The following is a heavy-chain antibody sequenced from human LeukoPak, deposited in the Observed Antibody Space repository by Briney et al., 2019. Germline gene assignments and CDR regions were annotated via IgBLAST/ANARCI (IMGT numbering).Heavy chain of an antibody. CDR2: LSHGGTRT. J-gene: IGHJ5*02. Sequence: PGGSLRPSCAASGFTFWNFAMSWVRQAPGKGLEWVSGLSHGGTRTFYAASVKGRFTISRDDSNSTLFLQMDNLRVEDTATYYCAKDIELFMSWGQGTLVIVSS. CDR3: AKDIELFMS. V-gene: IGHV3-23*01. CDR1: GFTFWNFA. D-gene: IGHD1-26*01.